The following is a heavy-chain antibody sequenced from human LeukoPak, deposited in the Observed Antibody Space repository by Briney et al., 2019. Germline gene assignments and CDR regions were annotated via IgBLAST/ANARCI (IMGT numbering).Heavy chain of an antibody. CDR2: ITPFNGNT. D-gene: IGHD3-3*01. J-gene: IGHJ4*02. V-gene: IGHV1-45*02. Sequence: GASVKVSCKASGYTFAYRYLHWVRQAPGQALEWMGWITPFNGNTNYAQKFQDRVTITRDRSMSTAYMELSSLRSEDTAMYYCASELEGSFDYWGQGTLVTVSS. CDR3: ASELEGSFDY. CDR1: GYTFAYRY.